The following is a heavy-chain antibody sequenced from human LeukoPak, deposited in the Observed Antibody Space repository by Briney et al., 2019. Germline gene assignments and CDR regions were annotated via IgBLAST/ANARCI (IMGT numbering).Heavy chain of an antibody. CDR3: ARKMRGDYYGMDV. CDR2: IYYSGST. D-gene: IGHD3-10*01. Sequence: PSETLSLTCTVSGGSISSGGYYWSWIRQHPGKGPEWIGYIYYSGSTYYNPSLKSRVTISVDTSKNQFSLKLSSVTAADTAVYYCARKMRGDYYGMDVWGQGTTVTVSS. CDR1: GGSISSGGYY. J-gene: IGHJ6*02. V-gene: IGHV4-31*03.